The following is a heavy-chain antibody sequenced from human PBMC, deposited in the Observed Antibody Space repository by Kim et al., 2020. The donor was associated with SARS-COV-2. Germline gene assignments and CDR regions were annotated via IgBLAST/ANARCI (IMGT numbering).Heavy chain of an antibody. CDR2: IIPIFGTA. CDR3: SSNVGAAYDAFDI. CDR1: GGTFSSYA. J-gene: IGHJ3*02. V-gene: IGHV1-69*13. Sequence: SVKVSCKASGGTFSSYAISWVRQAPGQGLEWMGGIIPIFGTANYAQKFQGRVTITADESTSTAYMELSSLRSEDTAVYYCSSNVGAAYDAFDIWGQGTMVTVSS. D-gene: IGHD1-26*01.